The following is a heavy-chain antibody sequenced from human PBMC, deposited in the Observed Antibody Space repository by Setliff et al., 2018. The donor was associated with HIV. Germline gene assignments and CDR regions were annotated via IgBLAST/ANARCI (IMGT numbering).Heavy chain of an antibody. Sequence: GASVKVSCKASGYTFTNYGITWVRQAPGHGLEWMGWLASYNDDANYAQNLQGRVTMTTDKSTSTAYMELRSLRSDDTAVYYCARGQYGDELFDYWGQGTLVTSPQ. D-gene: IGHD4-17*01. V-gene: IGHV1-18*01. CDR1: GYTFTNYG. CDR2: LASYNDDA. J-gene: IGHJ4*02. CDR3: ARGQYGDELFDY.